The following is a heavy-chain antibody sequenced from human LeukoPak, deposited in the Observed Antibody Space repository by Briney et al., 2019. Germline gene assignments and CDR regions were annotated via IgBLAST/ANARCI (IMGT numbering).Heavy chain of an antibody. J-gene: IGHJ4*02. CDR2: IYYSGST. CDR3: ARATTVVTVFDY. Sequence: SETLSLTCTVSGGSISSYYWSWIRQPPGKGLEWIGNIYYSGSTNYNPSLKSRVTISVDTSKNQFSLKLSSVTAADTAVYYCARATTVVTVFDYWGQGTLVTVSS. CDR1: GGSISSYY. D-gene: IGHD4-23*01. V-gene: IGHV4-59*01.